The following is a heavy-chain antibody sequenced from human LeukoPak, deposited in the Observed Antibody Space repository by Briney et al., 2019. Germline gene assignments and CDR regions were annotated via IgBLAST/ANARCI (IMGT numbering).Heavy chain of an antibody. CDR2: IYPGYSDT. CDR3: ARRDYYYGMDV. CDR1: GYRFTCYW. V-gene: IGHV5-51*01. J-gene: IGHJ6*02. Sequence: GESLKISCKGSGYRFTCYWIGWVRQMPGKGLEWMGIIYPGYSDTRYSPSFQGQVTISADKSISTAYVQWSRLKASDTAMYYCARRDYYYGMDVWGQGTTVTVSS.